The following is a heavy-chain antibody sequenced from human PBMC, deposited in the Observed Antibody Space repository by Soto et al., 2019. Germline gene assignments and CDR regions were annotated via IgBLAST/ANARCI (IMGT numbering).Heavy chain of an antibody. V-gene: IGHV4-30-2*01. J-gene: IGHJ3*02. D-gene: IGHD3-10*01. CDR2: IYHSGST. Sequence: QLQLQESGSGLVKPSQTLSLTCAVTGGSVSSGGYCWTWIRQTPGKGLEWIGNIYHSGSTQYNPSLKSRVTISVDRSKNQFSLKLTSVTAADTAVYSCARGGQVTMVRGVVVAFGFDIWGQGTTVVVSS. CDR3: ARGGQVTMVRGVVVAFGFDI. CDR1: GGSVSSGGYC.